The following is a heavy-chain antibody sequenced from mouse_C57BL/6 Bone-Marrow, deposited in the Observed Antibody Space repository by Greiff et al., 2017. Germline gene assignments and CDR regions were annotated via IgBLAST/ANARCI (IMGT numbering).Heavy chain of an antibody. CDR3: ARSFYEYDRAWFAD. D-gene: IGHD2-4*01. V-gene: IGHV1-81*01. J-gene: IGHJ3*01. Sequence: VQLQQSGAELARPGASVKLSCKASGYTFTSYGISWVKQRTGQGLEWIGEIYPRSGNTYYNEKFKGKATLTADKSSSTAYMELRSLTSEDSAVYFCARSFYEYDRAWFADWGQGTLVTVAA. CDR1: GYTFTSYG. CDR2: IYPRSGNT.